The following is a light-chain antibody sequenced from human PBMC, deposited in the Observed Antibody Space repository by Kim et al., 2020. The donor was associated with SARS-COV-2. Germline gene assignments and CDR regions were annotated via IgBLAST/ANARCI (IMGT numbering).Light chain of an antibody. CDR1: SGYSNYK. CDR2: VGTGGIVG. Sequence: QLVLTQPPSASASLGALVTLTCTLSSGYSNYKVDWYQQRPGKGPRFVMRVGTGGIVGSKGDGIPDRFSVLGSGLNRYLTIKNIQEEDESDYHCGADHGSGSNFVWVFGGGTQLTVL. J-gene: IGLJ3*02. CDR3: GADHGSGSNFVWV. V-gene: IGLV9-49*01.